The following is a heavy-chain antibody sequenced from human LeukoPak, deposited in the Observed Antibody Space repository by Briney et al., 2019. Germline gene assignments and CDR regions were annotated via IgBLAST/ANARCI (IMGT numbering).Heavy chain of an antibody. CDR1: GGSFSGYY. CDR3: ARGGEVLFQQTRPTLNDY. Sequence: SETLSLTCAVYGGSFSGYYWSWIRQPPGKGLEWIGEINHSGSTNYNPSLKSRVTISVDTSKNQFSLKLSSVTAADTAVYYCARGGEVLFQQTRPTLNDYWGQGTLVTVSS. J-gene: IGHJ4*02. CDR2: INHSGST. D-gene: IGHD1-1*01. V-gene: IGHV4-34*01.